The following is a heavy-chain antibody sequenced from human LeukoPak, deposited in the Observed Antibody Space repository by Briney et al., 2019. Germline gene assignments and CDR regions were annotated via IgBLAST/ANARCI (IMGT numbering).Heavy chain of an antibody. Sequence: GGSLRLSCVASGFTFSSFSMHWVRQAPGNGREWVAVISHDGGHKSYADSVRGRFTISRDNSKNTLSLQMNTLRPEDTALFYCARDPNRLADYGGDYFDHWGQGTLVTVSS. CDR3: ARDPNRLADYGGDYFDH. CDR1: GFTFSSFS. CDR2: ISHDGGHK. D-gene: IGHD4-23*01. V-gene: IGHV3-30*04. J-gene: IGHJ4*02.